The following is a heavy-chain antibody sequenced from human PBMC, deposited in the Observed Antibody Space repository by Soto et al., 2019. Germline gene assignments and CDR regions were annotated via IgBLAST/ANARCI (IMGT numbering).Heavy chain of an antibody. D-gene: IGHD3-10*01. CDR1: GFTFSTDN. Sequence: EVPLVESGGGLVQPGGSLRLSCAASGFTFSTDNMNWVRQAPGKGLEWISYISSSSSTIYYADSVKGRFTISRDNAKNSLYLQMNSLRAEDTAVYYCARLGRGYYGSGSLDYWGQGTLVSVSS. CDR3: ARLGRGYYGSGSLDY. CDR2: ISSSSSTI. V-gene: IGHV3-48*01. J-gene: IGHJ4*02.